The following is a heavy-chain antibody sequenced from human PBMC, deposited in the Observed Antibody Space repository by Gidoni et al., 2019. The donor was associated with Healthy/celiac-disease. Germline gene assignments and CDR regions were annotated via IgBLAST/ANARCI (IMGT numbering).Heavy chain of an antibody. V-gene: IGHV4-34*01. D-gene: IGHD2-2*01. Sequence: QVQLQQWGAGLLKPSETLSLTCAVYGGSFRGYSWSWIRQPPGKGLELIGEINHSGSTNYNPSLQSRVTISVDTSKNQFSLKLSSVTAADTAVYYCARGGRRDIVVVPAAREYFQHWGQGTLVTVSS. J-gene: IGHJ1*01. CDR1: GGSFRGYS. CDR2: INHSGST. CDR3: ARGGRRDIVVVPAAREYFQH.